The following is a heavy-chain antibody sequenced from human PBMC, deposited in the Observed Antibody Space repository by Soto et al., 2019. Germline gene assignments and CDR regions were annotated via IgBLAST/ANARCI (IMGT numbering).Heavy chain of an antibody. D-gene: IGHD6-6*01. CDR3: ARDGPPQYISSPFDY. CDR2: ISSSSSYT. CDR1: GFTFSDYY. Sequence: GSLRLSCAASGFTFSDYYMSWIRQAPGKGLEWVSYISSSSSYTNYADSVKGRFTISRDNAKNSLYLQMNSLRAEDTAVYYCARDGPPQYISSPFDYWGQGTLVTVSS. V-gene: IGHV3-11*06. J-gene: IGHJ4*02.